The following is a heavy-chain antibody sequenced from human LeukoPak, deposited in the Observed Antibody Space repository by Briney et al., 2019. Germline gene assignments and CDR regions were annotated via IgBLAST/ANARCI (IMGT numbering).Heavy chain of an antibody. J-gene: IGHJ5*02. V-gene: IGHV1-18*01. CDR2: ISPYNGDR. CDR3: ARDVSHSGSWNGWWFDP. D-gene: IGHD6-13*01. Sequence: WASVKVSCKASGYTFTSYGISWVRQAPGQGLEWMGWISPYNGDRRDALKFQDRVTMTTDTSTTTAYMELRSLRSDDTAVYYCARDVSHSGSWNGWWFDPWGQGALVTVSS. CDR1: GYTFTSYG.